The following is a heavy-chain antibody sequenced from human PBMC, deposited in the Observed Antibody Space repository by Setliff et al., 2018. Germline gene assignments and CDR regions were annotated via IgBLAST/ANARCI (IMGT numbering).Heavy chain of an antibody. D-gene: IGHD2-15*01. J-gene: IGHJ3*02. CDR3: ARVAREVLSRNAFDI. V-gene: IGHV4-31*03. CDR1: GGSISSGGYY. CDR2: IYYSGST. Sequence: SETLSLTCTVSGGSISSGGYYWSWIRQHPGKGLEWIGYIYYSGSTYYNPSLKSRVTISVDTSKNQFSLKLSSVTAADAAVYYCARVAREVLSRNAFDIWGQGTMVTVSS.